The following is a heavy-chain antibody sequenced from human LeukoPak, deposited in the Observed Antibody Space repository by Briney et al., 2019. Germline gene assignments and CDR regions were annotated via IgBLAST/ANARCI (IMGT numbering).Heavy chain of an antibody. J-gene: IGHJ5*02. Sequence: SETLSLTCTVSGGSISSGSYYWSWIRQPAGKGLEWIGRIYTSGSTNYNPSLKSRVTISVDTSKNQLSLKLSSVTAADTAVYYCARDGTYYYDSSGYYYQYNWFDPWGQGTLVTVSS. D-gene: IGHD3-22*01. CDR2: IYTSGST. CDR3: ARDGTYYYDSSGYYYQYNWFDP. V-gene: IGHV4-61*02. CDR1: GGSISSGSYY.